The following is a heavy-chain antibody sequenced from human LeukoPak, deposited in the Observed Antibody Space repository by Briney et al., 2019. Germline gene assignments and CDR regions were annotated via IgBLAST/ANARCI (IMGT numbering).Heavy chain of an antibody. Sequence: GGSLRVSCAASGSTFSSYSMNWVRQAPGKGLEWVSSISSGGSDIYYADSVKGRFTISRDNAKNSLYLQMNSLRAEDTAVYYCARTKRDLRFLEWLLSHWGQGTLVTVSS. CDR1: GSTFSSYS. D-gene: IGHD3-3*01. J-gene: IGHJ4*02. CDR3: ARTKRDLRFLEWLLSH. V-gene: IGHV3-21*01. CDR2: ISSGGSDI.